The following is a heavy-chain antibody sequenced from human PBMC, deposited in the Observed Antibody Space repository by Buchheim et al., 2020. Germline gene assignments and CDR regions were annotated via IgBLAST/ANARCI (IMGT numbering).Heavy chain of an antibody. CDR2: INPNRGGT. D-gene: IGHD3-22*01. CDR3: ARGTHYYYDSSGYTPNYYYYGMDV. Sequence: QVQLVQSGAEVKKPGASVKVSCKASGYTFTGYYMHWVRQAPGQGLEWMGWINPNRGGTNYAQKFQGRVTMTRDTSISTAYMELSRLRSDDTAVYYCARGTHYYYDSSGYTPNYYYYGMDVWGQGTT. J-gene: IGHJ6*02. V-gene: IGHV1-2*02. CDR1: GYTFTGYY.